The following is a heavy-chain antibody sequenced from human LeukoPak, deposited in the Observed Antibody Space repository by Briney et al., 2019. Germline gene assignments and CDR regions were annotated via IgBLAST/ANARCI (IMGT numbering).Heavy chain of an antibody. V-gene: IGHV1-2*02. CDR1: GYTFTGYY. CDR3: ARNGYSSGWYFHYYYYMDV. J-gene: IGHJ6*03. D-gene: IGHD6-19*01. Sequence: ASVKVSCKASGYTFTGYYMHWVRQAPGQGLEWMGWINPNSGGTNYAQKFQGRVTMTRDTSISTAYMELSRLRSDDTAVYYCARNGYSSGWYFHYYYYMDVWGKGTTVTISS. CDR2: INPNSGGT.